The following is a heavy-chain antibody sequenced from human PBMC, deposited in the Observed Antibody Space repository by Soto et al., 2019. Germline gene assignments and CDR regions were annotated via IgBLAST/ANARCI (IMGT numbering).Heavy chain of an antibody. J-gene: IGHJ6*02. CDR3: ARVASIAFNYYYGMDV. CDR1: GGSINSSNW. Sequence: SETLSLTCAVSGGSINSSNWWSWVRQPPGKGLEWIGEIYHSGSTNYNPSLKSRVTISVDKSKNQFSLKLSSVTAADTAVYYCARVASIAFNYYYGMDVWGQGTTVTVSS. D-gene: IGHD6-6*01. V-gene: IGHV4-4*02. CDR2: IYHSGST.